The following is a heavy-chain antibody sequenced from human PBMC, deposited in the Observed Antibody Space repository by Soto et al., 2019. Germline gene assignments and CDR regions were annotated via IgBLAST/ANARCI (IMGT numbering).Heavy chain of an antibody. CDR2: IYYSGST. Sequence: NPSETLSLTCTVSGGSISSGGYYWSWIRQHPGKGLEWIGYIYYSGSTYYNPSLKSRVTISVDTSKNQFSLKLSSVTAADTAVYYCARDPRIGFGMDVWGQGTTVTGSS. J-gene: IGHJ6*02. D-gene: IGHD2-2*03. CDR3: ARDPRIGFGMDV. CDR1: GGSISSGGYY. V-gene: IGHV4-31*03.